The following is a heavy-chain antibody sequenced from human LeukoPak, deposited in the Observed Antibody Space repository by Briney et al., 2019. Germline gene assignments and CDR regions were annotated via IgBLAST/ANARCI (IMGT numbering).Heavy chain of an antibody. CDR3: AKVGSYYYGSGSSDLPDY. CDR2: IYSGGST. V-gene: IGHV3-53*01. Sequence: GGSLRLSCAASGFTVSSNYMSWVRQAPGKGLEWVSVIYSGGSTYYADSVKGRFTISRDNSKNTLYLQMNSLRAEDTAVYYCAKVGSYYYGSGSSDLPDYWGQGTLVTVSS. J-gene: IGHJ4*02. CDR1: GFTVSSNY. D-gene: IGHD3-10*01.